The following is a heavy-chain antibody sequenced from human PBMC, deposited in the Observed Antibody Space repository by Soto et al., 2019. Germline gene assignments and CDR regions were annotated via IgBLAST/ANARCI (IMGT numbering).Heavy chain of an antibody. V-gene: IGHV3-53*01. CDR3: ATWHEREHAYHV. J-gene: IGHJ3*01. CDR2: LYDVDGS. CDR1: GLTISGKKY. Sequence: DVQLVESGGGLIQPGESLRLSCAAFGLTISGKKYVAWVRQAPGKGLEWVSGLYDVDGSFYADSVRGRFTTSSDSSKTTVYLQMNDLRPDDTAVYYCATWHEREHAYHVWGQGTTVTVSS. D-gene: IGHD1-1*01.